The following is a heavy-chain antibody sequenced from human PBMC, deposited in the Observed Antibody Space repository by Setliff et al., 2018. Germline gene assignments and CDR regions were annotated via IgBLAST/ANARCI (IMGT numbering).Heavy chain of an antibody. V-gene: IGHV4-39*07. Sequence: ETLSLTCSVSGDSIRSVTYYWGWIRQPPGERLEWIGEINHRGFTDYKPSLKSRLTMSVDTSRNQFSLNLGSVTAADTGVYYCARGRIAERPEAIDYWGQGTPVTVSS. CDR3: ARGRIAERPEAIDY. D-gene: IGHD6-6*01. CDR2: INHRGFT. CDR1: GDSIRSVTYY. J-gene: IGHJ4*02.